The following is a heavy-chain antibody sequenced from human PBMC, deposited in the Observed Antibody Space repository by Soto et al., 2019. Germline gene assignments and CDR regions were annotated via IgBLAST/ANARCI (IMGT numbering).Heavy chain of an antibody. CDR3: ARQYYGSGSYYPSYFDY. CDR2: IYPTGST. V-gene: IGHV4-39*01. J-gene: IGHJ4*02. D-gene: IGHD3-10*01. CDR1: GGSISSSTYY. Sequence: ETLSLTCTVSGGSISSSTYYWGWIRQPPGKGLEWIGSIYPTGSTYSNPSLKSRVTISVDTSKNQFSLKLSSVTAADTAVYYCARQYYGSGSYYPSYFDYWGQGTLVTVSS.